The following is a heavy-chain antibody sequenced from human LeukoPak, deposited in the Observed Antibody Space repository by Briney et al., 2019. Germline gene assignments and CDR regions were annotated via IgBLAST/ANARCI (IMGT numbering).Heavy chain of an antibody. J-gene: IGHJ4*02. V-gene: IGHV1-2*02. CDR3: ARGSGYSGYELLFDY. D-gene: IGHD5-12*01. Sequence: ASVKVSCKASGYTFTGYYMHWVRQAPGQGLEWMGWINPNSGDTNYAQKFQGRVTMTRDTSISTAYMELSRLRSDDTAVYYCARGSGYSGYELLFDYWGQGTLVTVSS. CDR1: GYTFTGYY. CDR2: INPNSGDT.